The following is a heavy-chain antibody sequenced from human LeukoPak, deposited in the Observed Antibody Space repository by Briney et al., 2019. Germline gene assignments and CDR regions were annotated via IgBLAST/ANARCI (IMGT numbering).Heavy chain of an antibody. Sequence: SVKVSCKASGGTFSSYAISWVRQAPGQGLEWMGGIIPIFGTANYAQEFQGRVTITTDESTSTAYMELSSLRSEDTAVYYCARGDYDSSAHFDYWGQGTLVTVSS. V-gene: IGHV1-69*05. D-gene: IGHD3-22*01. CDR1: GGTFSSYA. CDR3: ARGDYDSSAHFDY. J-gene: IGHJ4*02. CDR2: IIPIFGTA.